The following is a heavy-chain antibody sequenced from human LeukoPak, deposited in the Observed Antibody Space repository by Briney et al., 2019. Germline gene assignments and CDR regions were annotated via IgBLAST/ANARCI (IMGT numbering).Heavy chain of an antibody. CDR1: GFTFSSYN. D-gene: IGHD3-10*01. V-gene: IGHV3-48*01. CDR2: ISTSSNTI. Sequence: GGSLRLSCAASGFTFSSYNMNWVRQAPGKGLEWVPYISTSSNTIYYADSVKGRFTISRDNAKNSLYLQMNDLRAEDTAVYYCARVGSYGMDVWGQGTTVTVSS. CDR3: ARVGSYGMDV. J-gene: IGHJ6*02.